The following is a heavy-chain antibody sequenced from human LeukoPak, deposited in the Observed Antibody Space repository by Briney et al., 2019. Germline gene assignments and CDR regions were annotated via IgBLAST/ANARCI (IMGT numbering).Heavy chain of an antibody. CDR1: GGSISSYY. J-gene: IGHJ4*02. CDR2: IYYSGST. Sequence: SETLSLTCTVSGGSISSYYWSWIRQPPGKGLEWIGYIYYSGSTNCNPSLKSRVTISVDTSKNQFSLKLSSVTAADTAVYYCARDFTYYDYVWGSYRYYYFDYWGQGTLVTVSS. CDR3: ARDFTYYDYVWGSYRYYYFDY. D-gene: IGHD3-16*02. V-gene: IGHV4-59*01.